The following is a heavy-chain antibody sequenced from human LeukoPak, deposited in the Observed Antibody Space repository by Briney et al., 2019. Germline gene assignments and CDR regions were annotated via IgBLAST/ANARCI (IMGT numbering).Heavy chain of an antibody. V-gene: IGHV1-2*02. CDR1: GYTVTGYY. D-gene: IGHD3-22*01. CDR3: ARGIGWWGYYYYYMDV. J-gene: IGHJ6*03. Sequence: ASVKVSCKASGYTVTGYYMHWVRQAPGQGLEWMGWINPNSGGTNYAQKFQGRVTMTRDTSISTAYMELSRLRSDDTAVYYCARGIGWWGYYYYYMDVWGKGTTVTVSS. CDR2: INPNSGGT.